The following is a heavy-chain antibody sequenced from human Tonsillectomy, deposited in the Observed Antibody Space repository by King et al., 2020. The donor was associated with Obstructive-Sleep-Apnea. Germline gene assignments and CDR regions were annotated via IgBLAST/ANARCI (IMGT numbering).Heavy chain of an antibody. J-gene: IGHJ4*02. CDR2: IIPILGIA. CDR1: GGTFSSYA. V-gene: IGHV1-69*04. D-gene: IGHD4-17*01. Sequence: QLVQSGAEVKKPGSSMKVSCKASGGTFSSYAISWVRQAPGQGLEWMGGIIPILGIANYAQKFQGRVTITADKSTSTAYMELSSLRSEDTAVYYCARHTVTKTTTYFDYWGQGTLVTVSS. CDR3: ARHTVTKTTTYFDY.